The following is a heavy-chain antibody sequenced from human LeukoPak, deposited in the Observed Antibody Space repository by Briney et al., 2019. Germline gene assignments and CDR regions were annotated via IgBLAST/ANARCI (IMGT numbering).Heavy chain of an antibody. J-gene: IGHJ4*02. CDR1: GFTFSSYA. V-gene: IGHV3-23*01. D-gene: IGHD1-14*01. CDR3: AKPARTNYADY. CDR2: INGSGDKT. Sequence: GGSLRLSCAASGFTFSSYAMNWVRQAPGKGLEWVSSINGSGDKTYYADSVKGRFTISRDNSKNTLYLQMNSLRAEDTAVYYCAKPARTNYADYWGQGTLVTVSS.